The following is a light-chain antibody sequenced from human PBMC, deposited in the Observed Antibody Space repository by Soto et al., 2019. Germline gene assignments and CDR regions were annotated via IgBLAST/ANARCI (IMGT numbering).Light chain of an antibody. CDR3: QQYFSSELP. Sequence: VVLTQSPGTMSLSPGQRATLSCRASQVLSSTYLAWYQQRPGQAPRLLIYDVFSRATGIPDRFSGSGSGSDFTLTISILEHDASGVYCCQQYFSSELPFGGGTKVELK. V-gene: IGKV3-20*01. CDR2: DVF. J-gene: IGKJ4*01. CDR1: QVLSSTY.